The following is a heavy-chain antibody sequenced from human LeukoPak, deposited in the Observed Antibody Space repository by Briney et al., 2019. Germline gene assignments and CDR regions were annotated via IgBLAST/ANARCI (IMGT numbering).Heavy chain of an antibody. CDR2: ISADGSNK. V-gene: IGHV3-30*18. Sequence: GGSLRLSCAASGFTFSAYGMHWVRQAPGKGLEWVAVISADGSNKHYADSVKGRFIISRDNSKNTLYLQMNSLRPEDSAVCYCAKGYNWNDSYWGQGTLVTVSS. CDR1: GFTFSAYG. D-gene: IGHD1-1*01. J-gene: IGHJ4*02. CDR3: AKGYNWNDSY.